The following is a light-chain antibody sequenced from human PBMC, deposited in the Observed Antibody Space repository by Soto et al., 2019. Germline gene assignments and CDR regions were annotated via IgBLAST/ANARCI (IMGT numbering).Light chain of an antibody. J-gene: IGKJ1*01. CDR3: QQYNSYS. CDR1: QTIGSW. Sequence: DIQMTQSPSTLSGSVGDRVTITCRASQTIGSWLAWYQQKPGKAPKLLIYKASTLKSGVPSRFSVSGSGTEFTLTISSLQPDDFATYYCQQYNSYSFGQGTKVDIK. V-gene: IGKV1-5*03. CDR2: KAS.